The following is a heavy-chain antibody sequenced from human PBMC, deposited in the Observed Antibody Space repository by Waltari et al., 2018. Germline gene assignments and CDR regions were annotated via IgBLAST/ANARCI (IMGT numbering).Heavy chain of an antibody. CDR1: GYNLTDYY. V-gene: IGHV1-69-2*01. CDR3: ATDLPRSGMITFGGVIVMVGY. D-gene: IGHD3-16*02. CDR2: VDHEDGET. Sequence: EVQMVESGAEVKKHGATVKISCNGCGYNLTDYYMHWVQQAHGKGLVWMGLVDHEDGETIYAEKFQGRVTITADKSTDTAYMELSSLGSEDTAVYYCATDLPRSGMITFGGVIVMVGYWGQGNLVTVSS. J-gene: IGHJ4*02.